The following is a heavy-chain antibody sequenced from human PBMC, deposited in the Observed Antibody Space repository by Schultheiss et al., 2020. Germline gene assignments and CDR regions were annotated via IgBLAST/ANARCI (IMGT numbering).Heavy chain of an antibody. CDR1: GFTFSSYA. V-gene: IGHV3-23*01. CDR3: AKPPNYYDSSGYYFRDWYFDL. J-gene: IGHJ2*01. CDR2: ISGSGGST. D-gene: IGHD3-22*01. Sequence: GGSLRLSCAASGFTFSSYAMSWVRQAPGKGLEWVSAISGSGGSTYYADSVKGRFTISRDNSKNTLYLQMNSLRAEDTAVYYCAKPPNYYDSSGYYFRDWYFDLWGRGTLVTVS.